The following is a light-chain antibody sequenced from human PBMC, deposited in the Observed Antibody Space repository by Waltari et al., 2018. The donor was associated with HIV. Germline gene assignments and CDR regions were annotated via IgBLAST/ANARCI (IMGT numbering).Light chain of an antibody. V-gene: IGLV1-51*01. Sequence: QSVLTQPPSVSAAPGQMVTISCSGSSSNIGNNYVSWFQQPPGTAPKLLIYDNHKRPSGIPDRFSGSKSGTSATLGITGLQTGDEADYYCGAWDSSLSAVVFGGGTKLIVL. J-gene: IGLJ2*01. CDR1: SSNIGNNY. CDR3: GAWDSSLSAVV. CDR2: DNH.